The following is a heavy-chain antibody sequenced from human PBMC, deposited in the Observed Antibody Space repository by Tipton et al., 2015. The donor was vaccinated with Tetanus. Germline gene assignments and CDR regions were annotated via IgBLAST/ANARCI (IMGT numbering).Heavy chain of an antibody. CDR1: GGSVSSGGFS. V-gene: IGHV4-30-2*01. D-gene: IGHD5-12*01. CDR3: VRGRGLGAYSFGFEH. Sequence: TLSLTCDVSGGSVSSGGFSWNWIRQPPGKGLEWLGYIYQTDSTYYNPSVRSRLTLSLQRSKNQVSWKLISLTAADTAVYYCVRGRGLGAYSFGFEHWGQGALVTVSS. J-gene: IGHJ4*02. CDR2: IYQTDST.